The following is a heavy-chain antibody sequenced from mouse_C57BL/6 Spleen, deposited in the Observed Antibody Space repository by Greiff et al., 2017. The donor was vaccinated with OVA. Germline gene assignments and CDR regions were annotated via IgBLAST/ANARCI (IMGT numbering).Heavy chain of an antibody. CDR3: ARDGYYVNCDV. J-gene: IGHJ1*03. V-gene: IGHV1-82*01. D-gene: IGHD2-3*01. CDR1: GYAFSSSW. CDR2: IYPGDGDT. Sequence: QVQLQQSGPELVKPGASVKISCKASGYAFSSSWMNWVKQRPGKGLEWIGRIYPGDGDTNYNGKFKGKATLTADKSSSTACMQLSSLTSEDSAVYFCARDGYYVNCDVWGTGTTVTVSS.